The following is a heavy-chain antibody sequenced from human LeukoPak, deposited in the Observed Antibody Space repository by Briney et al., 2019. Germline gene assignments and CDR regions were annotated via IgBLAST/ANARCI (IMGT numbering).Heavy chain of an antibody. J-gene: IGHJ3*02. Sequence: ASVKVSCRASGYTFTGYYMHWVRQAPGQGLEWMGRINPNSGGTNYAQKFQGRVTMTRDTAISTAYMELSRLRSDDTAVYYCARGPRLDSSGWYYGAFDIWGQGTIVTVSP. D-gene: IGHD6-19*01. V-gene: IGHV1-2*06. CDR1: GYTFTGYY. CDR2: INPNSGGT. CDR3: ARGPRLDSSGWYYGAFDI.